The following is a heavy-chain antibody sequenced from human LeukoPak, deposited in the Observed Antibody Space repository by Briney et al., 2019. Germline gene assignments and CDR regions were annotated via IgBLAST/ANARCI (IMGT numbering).Heavy chain of an antibody. V-gene: IGHV3-30*04. CDR3: SRATRGYSGYDGSFAY. Sequence: GGSLRLSCAASGFTFSNYMMHWVRQAPGKGLDWVAVILEDGRYQYYADSVKGRFTISRDNAKNSLYLQMNSLRAEDTAMYYCSRATRGYSGYDGSFAYWGQGTLVTVSS. J-gene: IGHJ4*02. D-gene: IGHD5-12*01. CDR1: GFTFSNYM. CDR2: ILEDGRYQ.